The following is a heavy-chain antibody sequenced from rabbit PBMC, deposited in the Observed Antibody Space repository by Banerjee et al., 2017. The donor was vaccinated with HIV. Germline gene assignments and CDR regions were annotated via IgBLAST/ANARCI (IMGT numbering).Heavy chain of an antibody. D-gene: IGHD4-2*01. CDR2: IDPVFGST. CDR1: GFDFSSYG. Sequence: EESGGGLVQPGGSLKLSCKASGFDFSSYGVSWVRQAPGKGLEWIGYIDPVFGSTYYASWVNGRFTISGHNAQNTLYLQLTSLTAADTATYFCARSLAGAGVSRLDLGGPGTLVTVS. V-gene: IGHV1S47*01. J-gene: IGHJ3*01. CDR3: ARSLAGAGVSRLDL.